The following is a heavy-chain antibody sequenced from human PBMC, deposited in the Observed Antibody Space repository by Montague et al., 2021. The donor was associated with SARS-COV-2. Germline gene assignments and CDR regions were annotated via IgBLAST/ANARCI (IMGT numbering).Heavy chain of an antibody. CDR2: MYYSGST. D-gene: IGHD3-3*01. CDR3: ARAWGGTIFGVIGAHYGMDN. V-gene: IGHV4-59*01. Sequence: SETLSLTCTVSGGSISNYYWSWIRQSPGKGLEWIAYMYYSGSTKYNPSLKSRATISVDTSKNQFSLTLSSMTAADTAVYYCARAWGGTIFGVIGAHYGMDNWGQGTLVTVSA. J-gene: IGHJ4*01. CDR1: GGSISNYY.